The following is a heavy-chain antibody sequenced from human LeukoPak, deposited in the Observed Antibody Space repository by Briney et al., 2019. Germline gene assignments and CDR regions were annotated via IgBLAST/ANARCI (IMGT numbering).Heavy chain of an antibody. D-gene: IGHD3-22*01. J-gene: IGHJ4*02. CDR2: IRNRARGYTT. V-gene: IGHV3-72*01. Sequence: GGSLTLSCVASGSTFSDHYMDWVRQAPGKGLEWVARIRNRARGYTTDYAASAKGRFTISRDDSEGSLYPQMNSLQTEDTAVYYCATETKDSSAYYYFDYWGQGALVTVSS. CDR3: ATETKDSSAYYYFDY. CDR1: GSTFSDHY.